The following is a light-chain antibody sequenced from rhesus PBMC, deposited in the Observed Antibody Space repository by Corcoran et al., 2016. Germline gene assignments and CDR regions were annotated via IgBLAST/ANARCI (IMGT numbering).Light chain of an antibody. J-gene: IGKJ1*01. CDR1: QGVSNL. Sequence: DIQMTQSPSSLSASVGDRVTITCRASQGVSNLLAWYQQKPGTAPKLLTYSASNLETGVPSRFIGRGSGTDFTLTISNLQPRDFATYYCRQHDKSPPTLGQGTKVEIK. CDR2: SAS. V-gene: IGKV1-69*01. CDR3: RQHDKSPPT.